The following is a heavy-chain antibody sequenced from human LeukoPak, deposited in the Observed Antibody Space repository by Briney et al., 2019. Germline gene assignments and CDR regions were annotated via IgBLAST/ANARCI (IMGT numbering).Heavy chain of an antibody. J-gene: IGHJ4*02. CDR1: GGSISSGGYS. CDR2: IYHSGIT. CDR3: ARGPLGPTYFDY. D-gene: IGHD1-26*01. Sequence: PSETLSLTCAVSGGSISSGGYSWSWIRQPPGKGLEWIGYIYHSGITYYNPSLKSRVTISVDRSKNQFSLKLSSVTAADTAVYYCARGPLGPTYFDYWGQGTLVTVSS. V-gene: IGHV4-30-2*01.